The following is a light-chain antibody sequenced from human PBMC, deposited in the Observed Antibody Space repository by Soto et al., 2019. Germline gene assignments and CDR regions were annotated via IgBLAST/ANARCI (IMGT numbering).Light chain of an antibody. CDR1: QTILYGSNNKNY. Sequence: IVMTQSPDSLGVSLGERATINCKSNQTILYGSNNKNYLSWYQQKPGQPPKLLIDWASTRKYGVPERFSGSGYWTDFTLSITNLQAEDVAVYYCHQYYSPPFAFGPGTKVHL. V-gene: IGKV4-1*01. CDR2: WAS. J-gene: IGKJ3*01. CDR3: HQYYSPPFA.